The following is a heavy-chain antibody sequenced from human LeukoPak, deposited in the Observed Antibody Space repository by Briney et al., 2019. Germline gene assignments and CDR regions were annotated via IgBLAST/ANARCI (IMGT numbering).Heavy chain of an antibody. CDR3: ARVMEGATGLDY. D-gene: IGHD1-26*01. Sequence: GSLRLSCAASGFTFSSYEMNWVRQAPGKGLEGVSYISSSGSTIYYADSVKGRFTISRDNAKNSLYLQMNSLRAEDTAVYYCARVMEGATGLDYWGQGTLVTVSS. J-gene: IGHJ4*02. V-gene: IGHV3-48*03. CDR1: GFTFSSYE. CDR2: ISSSGSTI.